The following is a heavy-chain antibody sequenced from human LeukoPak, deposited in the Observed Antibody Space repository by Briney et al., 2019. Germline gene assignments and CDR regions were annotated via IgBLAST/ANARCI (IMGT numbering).Heavy chain of an antibody. CDR2: ISDNGGST. CDR3: ARTIFGVTHGFDI. D-gene: IGHD3-3*01. Sequence: GGSLRLSCAASGFTFSSYAMNWVRQAPGKGLEWVSVISDNGGSTYYADSVKGRFTISRDNSKNTLYLQMNSLRAEDTAVYYCARTIFGVTHGFDIWGQGTMVTVSS. CDR1: GFTFSSYA. J-gene: IGHJ3*02. V-gene: IGHV3-23*01.